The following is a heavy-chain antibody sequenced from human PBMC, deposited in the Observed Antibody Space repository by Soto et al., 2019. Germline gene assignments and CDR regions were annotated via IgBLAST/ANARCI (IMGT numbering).Heavy chain of an antibody. Sequence: ASVKVSCKASGYTLITNAIHWVRQAPGQRLEWMGWINPATGNTKYSQKFQGRVTITRDTSASTAYMEPSSLTSEDTTIYYCARHNWDYAYDAWGQGTMVTVS. J-gene: IGHJ3*01. CDR2: INPATGNT. CDR1: GYTLITNA. CDR3: ARHNWDYAYDA. D-gene: IGHD1-20*01. V-gene: IGHV1-3*01.